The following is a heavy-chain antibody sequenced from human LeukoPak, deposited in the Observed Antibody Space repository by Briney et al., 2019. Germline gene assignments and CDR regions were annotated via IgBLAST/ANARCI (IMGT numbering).Heavy chain of an antibody. D-gene: IGHD3/OR15-3a*01. Sequence: GGSLRLSRAASGFTVSSNYMSWVRQAPGKGLEWVSVIYSGGSTYYSDSVKGRFTISRDNSKSTLYLQMNSLRAEDTAVYFFAKRGVVIRVILVGFHKEAYYFESWGQGALVTVSS. V-gene: IGHV3-66*04. J-gene: IGHJ4*02. CDR3: AKRGVVIRVILVGFHKEAYYFES. CDR2: IYSGGST. CDR1: GFTVSSNY.